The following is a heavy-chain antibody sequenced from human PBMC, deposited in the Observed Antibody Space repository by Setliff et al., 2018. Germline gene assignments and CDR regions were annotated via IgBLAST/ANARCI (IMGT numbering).Heavy chain of an antibody. J-gene: IGHJ4*02. CDR2: IYYNGTT. V-gene: IGHV4-59*12. CDR3: RFWSGYYKNDY. CDR1: GASISSNY. Sequence: SETLSLTCSVSGASISSNYWSWIRQSPGKGLEWIGYIYYNGTTRYSPSLKSRVTISVDTSKNQFSLKLTSVTAADTAMYYCRFWSGYYKNDYWGQGTLVTVSS. D-gene: IGHD3-3*01.